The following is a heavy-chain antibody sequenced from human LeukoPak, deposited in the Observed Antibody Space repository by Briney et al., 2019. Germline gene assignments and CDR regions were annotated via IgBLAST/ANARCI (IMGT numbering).Heavy chain of an antibody. Sequence: GGSLRLSCAASGFTFSSYAMTWVRQAPGKGLEWVSSIGGSGGSTYYADSVKGRFTISRDNSKNTLYLQMNSLRAEDTAVYYCAKLPHMTTLAYYYMDVWGKGTTVTVSS. J-gene: IGHJ6*03. CDR3: AKLPHMTTLAYYYMDV. CDR1: GFTFSSYA. V-gene: IGHV3-23*01. D-gene: IGHD4-11*01. CDR2: IGGSGGST.